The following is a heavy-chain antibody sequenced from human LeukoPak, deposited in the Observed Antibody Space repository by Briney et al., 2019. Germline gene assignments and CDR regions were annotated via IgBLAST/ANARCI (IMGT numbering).Heavy chain of an antibody. CDR2: IYHSGST. J-gene: IGHJ4*02. CDR1: GGSISSSNW. D-gene: IGHD6-6*01. CDR3: ARDSYSSSGLDY. Sequence: PSETLSLTCAVSGGSISSSNWWSWVRQPPGKGLEWIGEIYHSGSTNYNPSLKSRVTISVDKPKNQFSLKLSSVTAADTAVYYCARDSYSSSGLDYWGQGTLVTVSS. V-gene: IGHV4-4*02.